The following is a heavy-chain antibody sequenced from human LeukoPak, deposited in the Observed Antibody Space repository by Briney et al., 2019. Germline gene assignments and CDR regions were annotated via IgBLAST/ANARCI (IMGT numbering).Heavy chain of an antibody. J-gene: IGHJ4*02. D-gene: IGHD3-22*01. CDR3: ARVPENTPNYFDSRGALDY. CDR2: ISGSGGVT. V-gene: IGHV3-23*01. CDR1: RFTFSSYA. Sequence: GGSLRLSCAASRFTFSSYAMSWVRQAPGKGLEWVSAISGSGGVTYYADSVKGRFTISRDNSNNTLHLQMNSLRAEDTAVYYCARVPENTPNYFDSRGALDYWGQGTLVTVSS.